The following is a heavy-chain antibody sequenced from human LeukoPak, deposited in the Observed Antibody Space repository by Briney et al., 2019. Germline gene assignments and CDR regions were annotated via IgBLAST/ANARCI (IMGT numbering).Heavy chain of an antibody. CDR3: ARGHYDLAP. V-gene: IGHV4-4*09. Sequence: SETLSLTCTVSGGSISAYYWSWIRQPPRKGLEWIGYIYSGGSTKYDPSLESRVTISLDTSKNEVSLNLRSATAADTAIYFCARGHYDLAPWGQGILVTVSS. CDR2: IYSGGST. J-gene: IGHJ5*02. CDR1: GGSISAYY. D-gene: IGHD4-17*01.